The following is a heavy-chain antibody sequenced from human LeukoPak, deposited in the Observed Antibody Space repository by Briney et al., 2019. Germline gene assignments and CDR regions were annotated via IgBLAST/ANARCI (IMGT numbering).Heavy chain of an antibody. V-gene: IGHV3-33*01. CDR3: ARDAYRGFDY. D-gene: IGHD3-10*01. CDR1: GFTFSSYG. Sequence: GRSLRLSCAASGFTFSSYGMHWVRQAPGKGLEWVAFIRYDGSEKYYADSVKGRFTISRDNAKNSLYLQMNSLRAEDTAVYYCARDAYRGFDYWGQGTLVTVSS. CDR2: IRYDGSEK. J-gene: IGHJ4*02.